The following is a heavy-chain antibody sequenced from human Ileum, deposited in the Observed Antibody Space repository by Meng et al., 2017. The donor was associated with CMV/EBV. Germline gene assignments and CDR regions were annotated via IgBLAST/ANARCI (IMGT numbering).Heavy chain of an antibody. Sequence: GESLKISCAAFGSTFSDHYMDWVRQAPGKGLEWVSVIGGIGSPTFYADSVRGRFTISRNNTNNPVDLQMSGLRGDDTAVYYCAKGRSGPGPHDRPLDHWGQGALVTVSS. CDR1: GSTFSDHY. J-gene: IGHJ4*02. CDR2: IGGIGSPT. D-gene: IGHD1-14*01. V-gene: IGHV3-23*01. CDR3: AKGRSGPGPHDRPLDH.